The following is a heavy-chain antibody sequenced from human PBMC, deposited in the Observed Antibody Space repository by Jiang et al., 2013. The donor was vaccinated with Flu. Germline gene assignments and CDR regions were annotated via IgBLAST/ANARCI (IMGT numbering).Heavy chain of an antibody. V-gene: IGHV4-34*01. J-gene: IGHJ4*02. CDR3: ARDPRRQQPSSQPWDYYFDY. CDR2: INHSGST. D-gene: IGHD6-13*01. CDR1: GGSFSGYY. Sequence: KPSETLSLTCAVYGGSFSGYYWSWIRQPPGKGLEWIGEINHSGSTNYNPSLKSRVTISVDTSKNQFSLKLSSVTAADTAVYYCARDPRRQQPSSQPWDYYFDYWGQGTLVTVSS.